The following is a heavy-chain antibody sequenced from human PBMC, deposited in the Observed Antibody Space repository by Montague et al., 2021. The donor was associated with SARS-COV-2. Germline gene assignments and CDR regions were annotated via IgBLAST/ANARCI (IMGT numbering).Heavy chain of an antibody. Sequence: SETLSLTCAVYGGSFSGYYWTWIRQSPGKGLEWIAEINHSGTTNYNFNPSLRIRVTISVDTSKSPVSLKLSSVTAADTGVYYCARCDPQTLTLIGLRGKSASDYWGQGTLVTVSS. CDR1: GGSFSGYY. CDR2: INHSGTT. CDR3: ARCDPQTLTLIGLRGKSASDY. D-gene: IGHD4-23*01. J-gene: IGHJ4*02. V-gene: IGHV4-34*01.